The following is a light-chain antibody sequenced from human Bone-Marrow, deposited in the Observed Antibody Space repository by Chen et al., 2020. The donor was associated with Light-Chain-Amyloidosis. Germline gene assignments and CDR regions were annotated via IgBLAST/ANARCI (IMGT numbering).Light chain of an antibody. CDR2: SIS. V-gene: IGKV3-15*01. J-gene: IGKJ3*01. Sequence: EIVMTQSPATLSVSPGERATLSCRPSQSISSSYLAWYHQKPGQAPRLLIYSISTRATGVPAMFSGSGSGTEFTLTISSLQSEDLGVYYCQQHHKWPITFGPGTRVDIK. CDR1: QSISSSY. CDR3: QQHHKWPIT.